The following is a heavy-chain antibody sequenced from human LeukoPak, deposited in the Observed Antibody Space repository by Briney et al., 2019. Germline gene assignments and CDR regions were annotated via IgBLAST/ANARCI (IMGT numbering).Heavy chain of an antibody. CDR1: GFTFSSYG. V-gene: IGHV3-30*18. Sequence: PGRSLRLSCAASGFTFSSYGMHWVRQAPGKGLEWVAVISYDGSNKYYADSVKGRFTISRDNSKNTLYLQMNSLRAEDTAVYYCAKGGARPDFDYWGQGTLVTVSS. CDR2: ISYDGSNK. D-gene: IGHD6-6*01. J-gene: IGHJ4*02. CDR3: AKGGARPDFDY.